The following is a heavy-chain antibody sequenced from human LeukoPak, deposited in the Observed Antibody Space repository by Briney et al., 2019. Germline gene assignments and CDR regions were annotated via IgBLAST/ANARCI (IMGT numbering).Heavy chain of an antibody. CDR1: GFTVSSNY. D-gene: IGHD1-26*01. Sequence: GGSLRLSCAAYGFTVSSNYMSWVRQVPGKGLEWVSVIYSGGSTYYADSVKGRFTISRDNSKNTLFLQMNSLRAEDTAVYFCARGYSANYGRIDYWGQGTLVTVSS. V-gene: IGHV3-53*01. CDR2: IYSGGST. CDR3: ARGYSANYGRIDY. J-gene: IGHJ4*02.